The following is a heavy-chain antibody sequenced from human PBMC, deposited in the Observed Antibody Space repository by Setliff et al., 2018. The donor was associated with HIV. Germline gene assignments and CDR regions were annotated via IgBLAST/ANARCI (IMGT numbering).Heavy chain of an antibody. D-gene: IGHD2-15*01. CDR3: AGGVGIGGNWFDP. CDR2: MYYTGTT. Sequence: SETLSLTCAVSGYSVSSGYYWAWIRQAPGKGLQWIGQMYYTGTTDYNPSLSSRVTISQDKSRNQFSLKLTSVTATDTAIYYCAGGVGIGGNWFDPWGQGIMVTVSS. V-gene: IGHV4-38-2*01. CDR1: GYSVSSGYY. J-gene: IGHJ5*02.